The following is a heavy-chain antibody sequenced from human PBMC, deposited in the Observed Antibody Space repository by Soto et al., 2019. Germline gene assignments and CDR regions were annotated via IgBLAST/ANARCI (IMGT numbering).Heavy chain of an antibody. CDR2: INPSSGVI. V-gene: IGHV1-2*02. J-gene: IGHJ4*02. D-gene: IGHD3-10*01. CDR1: GYTFTPHF. CDR3: ARGSYCHYFDH. Sequence: VASVKVSCMSSGYTFTPHFIHWVRQAPGQWPEWMAWINPSSGVINFAPKFQGRITLTRDSSLSTAYFEPNSRISDDTAVYFCARGSYCHYFDHLGQESTVTLSS.